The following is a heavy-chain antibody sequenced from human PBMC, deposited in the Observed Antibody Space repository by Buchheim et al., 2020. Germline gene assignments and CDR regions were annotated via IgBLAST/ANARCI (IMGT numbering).Heavy chain of an antibody. Sequence: EVQLVESVGGLVQPGGSLRLSCTTSGFTFSNHWMTWVRQAPGKGLEWVANINEGGSEKYYVDSVKGRFTISRDNAKNSLYLQMNSLRAEDTAVYYCAKDIRVAVTGPTDYWGQGTL. D-gene: IGHD6-19*01. V-gene: IGHV3-7*01. CDR1: GFTFSNHW. CDR3: AKDIRVAVTGPTDY. CDR2: INEGGSEK. J-gene: IGHJ4*02.